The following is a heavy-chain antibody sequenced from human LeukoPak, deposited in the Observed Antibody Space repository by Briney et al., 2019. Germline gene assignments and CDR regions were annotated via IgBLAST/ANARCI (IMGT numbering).Heavy chain of an antibody. J-gene: IGHJ4*02. D-gene: IGHD5-18*01. CDR3: ARDAGYSYGSPFDY. CDR2: IIPILGIA. CDR1: GGTFSSYA. Sequence: ASVKVPCKASGGTFSSYAISWVRQAPGQGLEWMGRIIPILGIANYAQKFQGRVTITADKSTSTAYMELSSLRSEDTAVYYCARDAGYSYGSPFDYWGQGTLVTVSS. V-gene: IGHV1-69*04.